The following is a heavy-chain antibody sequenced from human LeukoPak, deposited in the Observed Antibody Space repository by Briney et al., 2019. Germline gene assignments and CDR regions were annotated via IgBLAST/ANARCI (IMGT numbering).Heavy chain of an antibody. J-gene: IGHJ3*02. Sequence: PSETLSLTCAVYGGSFSGYYWSWIRQPPGKGLEWIGEINHSGSTNYNPSLKSRVTISVDTSKNQSSLKLSSVTAADTAVYYCARGTPGRITMIVVVIEAAFDIWGQGTMVTVSS. CDR2: INHSGST. CDR1: GGSFSGYY. D-gene: IGHD3-22*01. CDR3: ARGTPGRITMIVVVIEAAFDI. V-gene: IGHV4-34*01.